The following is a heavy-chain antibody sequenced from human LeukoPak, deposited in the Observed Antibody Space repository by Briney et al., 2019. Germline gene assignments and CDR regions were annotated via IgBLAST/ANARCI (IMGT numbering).Heavy chain of an antibody. D-gene: IGHD1-14*01. J-gene: IGHJ4*02. CDR1: RFTFSTYA. V-gene: IGHV3-23*01. Sequence: GGSLRLSCAASRFTFSTYAMSWVRQAPGEGLEWVSAISGGGDSTYYANSVKGRFTISRDNSKNTLYLQMNSLRAEDTAVYYCATETNGRHYDYWGQGTLLTVSS. CDR3: ATETNGRHYDY. CDR2: ISGGGDST.